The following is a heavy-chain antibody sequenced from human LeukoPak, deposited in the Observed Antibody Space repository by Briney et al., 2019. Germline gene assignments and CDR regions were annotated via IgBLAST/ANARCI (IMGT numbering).Heavy chain of an antibody. Sequence: GGSLRLSYAASGFIFNNYGLTWDRQAPGKGLEWVSALSNDGGGTTYADFVKGRFTISRDNSKNTLFLQMNSLRADDTALYYCARGSSGYFLDLWGQGTLVTVSS. CDR3: ARGSSGYFLDL. J-gene: IGHJ5*02. V-gene: IGHV3-23*01. CDR2: LSNDGGGT. D-gene: IGHD3-22*01. CDR1: GFIFNNYG.